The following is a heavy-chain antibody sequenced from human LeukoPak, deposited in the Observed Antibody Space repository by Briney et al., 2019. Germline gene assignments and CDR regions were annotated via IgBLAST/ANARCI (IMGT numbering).Heavy chain of an antibody. CDR3: ARAGLGASADV. Sequence: GGSLRLSCAASGFTFSSYGMHWVRQAPGKGLEWVAVIWYDGSNKYYADSVKGRFTISRDNSKNTLYLQMNSLRAEDTAVYYCARAGLGASADVWGQGTLVTVSS. J-gene: IGHJ4*02. CDR1: GFTFSSYG. V-gene: IGHV3-33*08. D-gene: IGHD6-13*01. CDR2: IWYDGSNK.